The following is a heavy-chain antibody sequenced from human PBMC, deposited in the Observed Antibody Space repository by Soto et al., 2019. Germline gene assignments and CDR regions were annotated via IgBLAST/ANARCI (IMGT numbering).Heavy chain of an antibody. CDR3: ARDRRYSSSSSYYYYGMDV. CDR2: ISAYNGNT. V-gene: IGHV1-18*01. CDR1: GYTFTIYG. D-gene: IGHD6-6*01. Sequence: EASVKVSCKASGYTFTIYGISWVRQAPGQGLEWMGWISAYNGNTNYAQKLQGRVTMTTDTSTSTAYMELRSLRSDDTAVYYCARDRRYSSSSSYYYYGMDVWGQGTTVTVSS. J-gene: IGHJ6*02.